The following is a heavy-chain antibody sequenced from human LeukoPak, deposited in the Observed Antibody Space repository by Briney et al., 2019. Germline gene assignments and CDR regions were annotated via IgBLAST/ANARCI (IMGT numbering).Heavy chain of an antibody. D-gene: IGHD6-13*01. J-gene: IGHJ5*02. CDR1: GFTFSSYG. CDR2: ISGSGGST. Sequence: GALRLSCAASGFTFSSYGMSWVRQAPGKGLEWVSAISGSGGSTYYADSVKGRFTISRDNAKNSLYLQMNSLRAEDTAVYYCARDPSRQQLAINWFDPWGQGTLVTVSS. CDR3: ARDPSRQQLAINWFDP. V-gene: IGHV3-23*01.